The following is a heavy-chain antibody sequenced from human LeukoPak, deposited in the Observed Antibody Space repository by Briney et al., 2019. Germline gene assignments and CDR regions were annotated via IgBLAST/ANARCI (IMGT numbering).Heavy chain of an antibody. D-gene: IGHD6-19*01. CDR1: GGSFSGYN. V-gene: IGHV4-59*01. J-gene: IGHJ6*03. CDR2: IYYSGST. CDR3: ARALRGSGWYGYYYYYMDV. Sequence: PSETLSLTCEVYGGSFSGYNCSWVRQPPGKGLEWIGYIYYSGSTNYNPSLKSRVTISVDTSKNQFSLKLSSVTAADTAVYYCARALRGSGWYGYYYYYMDVWGKGTTVTISS.